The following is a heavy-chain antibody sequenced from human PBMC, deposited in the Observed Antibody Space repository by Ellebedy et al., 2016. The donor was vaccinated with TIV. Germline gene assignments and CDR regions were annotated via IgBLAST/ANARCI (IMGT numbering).Heavy chain of an antibody. D-gene: IGHD1-26*01. Sequence: GESLKISXAASGFTFSNAWMSWVRQAPGKGLEWVSVISGSGGSTYYADSVKGRFTVSRDSSKNALYLQMNNLRAEDTAVYYCAKNSGNYVKAFDIWGQGTMVTVSS. V-gene: IGHV3-23*01. J-gene: IGHJ3*02. CDR3: AKNSGNYVKAFDI. CDR2: ISGSGGST. CDR1: GFTFSNAW.